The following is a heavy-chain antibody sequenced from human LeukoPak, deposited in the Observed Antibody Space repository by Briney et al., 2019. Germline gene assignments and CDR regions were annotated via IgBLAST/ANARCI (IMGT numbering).Heavy chain of an antibody. V-gene: IGHV4-31*03. CDR3: ARDQGGDDYGDYAWFDP. Sequence: SETLSLTCTVSGGSISSGGYYWSWIRQHPGKGLEWIGYIYYSGSTYYNPSLKSRVTMSVDTSKNQFSLKLSSVTAADTAVYYCARDQGGDDYGDYAWFDPWGQGTLVTVSS. CDR1: GGSISSGGYY. CDR2: IYYSGST. D-gene: IGHD4-17*01. J-gene: IGHJ5*02.